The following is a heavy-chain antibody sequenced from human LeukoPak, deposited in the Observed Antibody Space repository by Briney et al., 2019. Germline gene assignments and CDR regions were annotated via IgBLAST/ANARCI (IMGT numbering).Heavy chain of an antibody. CDR3: AKSLRYFDWFPGAFDI. CDR2: ISGSGGST. CDR1: GFTFSSYA. Sequence: GSLRLSCAASGFTFSSYAMSWVRQAPGKGLEWVSAISGSGGSTYYADSVKGRFTISRDNSKNTLYLQMNSLRAEDTAVYYCAKSLRYFDWFPGAFDIWGQGTMVTVSS. V-gene: IGHV3-23*01. D-gene: IGHD3-9*01. J-gene: IGHJ3*02.